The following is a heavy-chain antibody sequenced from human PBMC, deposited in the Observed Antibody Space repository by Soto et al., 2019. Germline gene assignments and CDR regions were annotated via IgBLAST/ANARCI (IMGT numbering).Heavy chain of an antibody. CDR3: SADRPDIGVGLWV. V-gene: IGHV1-58*02. D-gene: IGHD2-15*01. CDR1: GSGFINSG. CDR2: IVVASGQT. J-gene: IGHJ6*02. Sequence: SVKVSCKASGSGFINSGIQWVRQAHGQRLEWIGWIVVASGQTNYAQNFRGRVAITRDTSTATAYIELTGLTSEDTAVYFCSADRPDIGVGLWVWGQGTTVTVSS.